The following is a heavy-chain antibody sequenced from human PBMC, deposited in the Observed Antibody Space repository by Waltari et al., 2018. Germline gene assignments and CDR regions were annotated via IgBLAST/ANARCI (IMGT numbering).Heavy chain of an antibody. J-gene: IGHJ4*02. D-gene: IGHD5-18*01. CDR2: INHSGST. CDR3: ARGDTAMEFDY. CDR1: GGSFSGYS. V-gene: IGHV4-34*01. Sequence: QVQLQQWGAGLLKPSETLSLTCAVYGGSFSGYSWSWIRQPPGKGLELIGEINHSGSTNYNPSLKSRVTISVDTSKNQFSLKLSSVTAADTAVYYCARGDTAMEFDYWGQGTLVTVSS.